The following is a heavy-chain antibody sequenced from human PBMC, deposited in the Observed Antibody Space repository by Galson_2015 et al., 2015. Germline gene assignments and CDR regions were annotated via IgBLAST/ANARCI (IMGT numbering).Heavy chain of an antibody. D-gene: IGHD3-3*01. Sequence: SLRLSCAASGFTFSSYGMHWVRQAPGKGLEWVAVIWYDGSNKYYADSVKGRFTISRDNSKNTLYLQMNSLRAEDTAVYYCARDYDFWSGPPYGMDVWGQGTTVTVSS. CDR3: ARDYDFWSGPPYGMDV. V-gene: IGHV3-33*01. CDR2: IWYDGSNK. CDR1: GFTFSSYG. J-gene: IGHJ6*02.